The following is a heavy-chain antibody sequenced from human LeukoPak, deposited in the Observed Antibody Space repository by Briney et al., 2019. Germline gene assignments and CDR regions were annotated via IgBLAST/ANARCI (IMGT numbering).Heavy chain of an antibody. D-gene: IGHD6-13*01. CDR2: ISSSSSYI. Sequence: GGSLRLSCAPSGFTFSSYSMNWVRQAPGKGLEWGSSISSSSSYIYYADSVKGRFTISRDNAKNSLYLQMNSLRAEDTAVYYCARSFRLDAFDIWGQGTMVTVSS. CDR1: GFTFSSYS. V-gene: IGHV3-21*01. CDR3: ARSFRLDAFDI. J-gene: IGHJ3*02.